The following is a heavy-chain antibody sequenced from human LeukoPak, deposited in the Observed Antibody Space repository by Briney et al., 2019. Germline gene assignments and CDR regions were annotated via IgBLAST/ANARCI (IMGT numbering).Heavy chain of an antibody. CDR2: INGNGGSP. Sequence: PGGSLRLSCAASGFTFSSYAMHWVRQAPGKGLEYVSSINGNGGSPSYVDSVKGRFTISRDNSKNTLYLQMGSLRAEDMAVYYCARVNHVDTAGAFDIWGQGTMVTVSS. CDR1: GFTFSSYA. CDR3: ARVNHVDTAGAFDI. D-gene: IGHD5-18*01. J-gene: IGHJ3*02. V-gene: IGHV3-64*02.